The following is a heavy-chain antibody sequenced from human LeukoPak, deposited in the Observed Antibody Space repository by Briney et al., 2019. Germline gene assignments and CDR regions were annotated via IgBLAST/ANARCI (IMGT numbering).Heavy chain of an antibody. CDR3: ARVIGNGDYYFDY. CDR1: GYTFTSYD. J-gene: IGHJ4*02. D-gene: IGHD4-17*01. CDR2: MNPDSGNT. V-gene: IGHV1-8*01. Sequence: AASVKVSCKASGYTFTSYDINWVRQATGQGLEWMGWMNPDSGNTGYAQKFQGRVTMTRDTSISTAYMELSSLRSEDTAVYYCARVIGNGDYYFDYWGQGTLVTVSS.